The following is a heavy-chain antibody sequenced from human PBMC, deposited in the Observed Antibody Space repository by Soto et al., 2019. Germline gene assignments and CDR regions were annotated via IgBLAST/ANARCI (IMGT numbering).Heavy chain of an antibody. CDR1: GFTFNSHG. J-gene: IGHJ5*02. Sequence: ESGGGVVQPGKSLRLSCATSGFTFNSHGMHWVRQAPGKGLEWVAVISYLGEDKYNADSVKGRFTISRDNSKNTLYLQMNNLSSEDTAVYYCAKDLDRYSFGWFDIDAWGQGTLVTVSS. V-gene: IGHV3-30*18. D-gene: IGHD6-19*01. CDR3: AKDLDRYSFGWFDIDA. CDR2: ISYLGEDK.